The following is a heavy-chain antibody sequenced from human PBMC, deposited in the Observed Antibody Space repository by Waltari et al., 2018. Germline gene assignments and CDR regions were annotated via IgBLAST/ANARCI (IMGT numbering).Heavy chain of an antibody. CDR2: ISPNSGDT. V-gene: IGHV1-2*02. D-gene: IGHD3-3*01. CDR1: GYTFTGYY. CDR3: ARGDFRLSYYYMDV. Sequence: QVQLVQSGAEVKKPGASVKVSCKASGYTFTGYYIHWVRQAPGQGLEWMGWISPNSGDTNYAQKFQGRVTMTRDTSTTTAYMELSRLTSDDTAVFYCARGDFRLSYYYMDVWGKGTTVTVSS. J-gene: IGHJ6*03.